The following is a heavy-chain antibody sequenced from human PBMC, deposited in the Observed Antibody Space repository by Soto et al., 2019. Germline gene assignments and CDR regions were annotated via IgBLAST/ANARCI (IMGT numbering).Heavy chain of an antibody. CDR1: GFTVTSSW. Sequence: EVQLVESGGGLVQPGGSLRLSCAASGFTVTSSWMHWVRQGPGRELEWFSRIHSDGSRTTYADSVKGRFTISRDNAKNTLYLQMNSLRVEDTAVYYCARGGGKSLDVWGQGTTVTVSS. J-gene: IGHJ6*02. CDR3: ARGGGKSLDV. D-gene: IGHD2-15*01. V-gene: IGHV3-74*01. CDR2: IHSDGSRT.